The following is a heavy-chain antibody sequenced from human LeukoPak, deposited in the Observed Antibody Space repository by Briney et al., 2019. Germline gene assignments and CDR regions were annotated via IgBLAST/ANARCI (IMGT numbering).Heavy chain of an antibody. CDR3: ARADTGYSSSWYAFDY. CDR1: GFAFSNYA. J-gene: IGHJ4*02. CDR2: INSDGSST. D-gene: IGHD6-13*01. V-gene: IGHV3-74*01. Sequence: GGSLRLSCAASGFAFSNYAMNWVRQAPGKGLVWVSRINSDGSSTSYADSVKGRFTISRDNAKNTLYLQMNSLRAEDTAVYYCARADTGYSSSWYAFDYWGQGTLVTVSS.